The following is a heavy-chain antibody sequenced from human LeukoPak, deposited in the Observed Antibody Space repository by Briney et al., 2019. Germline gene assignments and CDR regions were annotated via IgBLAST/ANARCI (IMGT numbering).Heavy chain of an antibody. J-gene: IGHJ4*02. Sequence: GGSLRLSCAASGFSFSSYNMKWVRQAPGKVLEWVSSISSSSSYIYYADSVKGRFTISRDNAKNSLYLQMNSLRAEDTAVYYCARAFYSSGSTAFDYWGQGTLVTVSS. CDR2: ISSSSSYI. V-gene: IGHV3-21*01. D-gene: IGHD6-19*01. CDR3: ARAFYSSGSTAFDY. CDR1: GFSFSSYN.